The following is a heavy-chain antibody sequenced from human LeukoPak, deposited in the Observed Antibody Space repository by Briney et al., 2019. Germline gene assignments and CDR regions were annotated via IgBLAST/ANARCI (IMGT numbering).Heavy chain of an antibody. Sequence: SETLSLTCAVYGGSFSGYYWSWIRQPPGKGLEWIGEINHSGSTHYNPSLKSRVTISVDTSKNQFSLKLSSVTAADTAVYYCARGRAGYCSSTSCSKYYYYYYMDVWGKGTTVTVSS. D-gene: IGHD2-2*01. CDR1: GGSFSGYY. J-gene: IGHJ6*03. CDR2: INHSGST. CDR3: ARGRAGYCSSTSCSKYYYYYYMDV. V-gene: IGHV4-34*01.